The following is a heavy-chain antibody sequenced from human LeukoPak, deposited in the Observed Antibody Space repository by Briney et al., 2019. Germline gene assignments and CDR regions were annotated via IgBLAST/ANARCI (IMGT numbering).Heavy chain of an antibody. Sequence: GGSLRLSCAASGFTFSSYSMNWVRQAPGKGLEWVSSISSSSSYIYYADSVKGRFTISRDNAKNSLYLQMNSLRAEDTAVYYCARDSYDSSGYGYYYYYMDVWGKGTTVTVSS. V-gene: IGHV3-21*01. CDR2: ISSSSSYI. J-gene: IGHJ6*03. D-gene: IGHD3-22*01. CDR3: ARDSYDSSGYGYYYYYMDV. CDR1: GFTFSSYS.